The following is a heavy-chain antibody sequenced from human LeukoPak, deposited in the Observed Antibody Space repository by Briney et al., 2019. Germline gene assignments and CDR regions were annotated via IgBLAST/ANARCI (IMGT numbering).Heavy chain of an antibody. Sequence: GASVKVSCKASGYTFTSYYMHWVRQAPGQGLEWMGIINPSGGSTSYAQKFQGRVTMTRDTSTSTAYMELSSLRSEDTAVYYCAREVFKGSPAVLYYYYYGMDVWGQGTTVTVSS. D-gene: IGHD3-3*01. J-gene: IGHJ6*02. CDR2: INPSGGST. CDR1: GYTFTSYY. V-gene: IGHV1-46*01. CDR3: AREVFKGSPAVLYYYYYGMDV.